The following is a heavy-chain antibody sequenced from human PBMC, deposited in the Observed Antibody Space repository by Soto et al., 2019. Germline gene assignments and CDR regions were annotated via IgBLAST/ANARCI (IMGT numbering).Heavy chain of an antibody. CDR1: GFTFSNAY. Sequence: PGGSLRLSCAASGFTFSNAYMSWVRQAPGEGPEWVGRIKSKVDGGTTDYAAPVKGRFTISRDDSKDTLILQMNSLKTEDTAVYYCATDQKGRYCGGDDCYSGNHDLDVWGKGTTVTVSS. CDR3: ATDQKGRYCGGDDCYSGNHDLDV. J-gene: IGHJ6*04. CDR2: IKSKVDGGTT. D-gene: IGHD2-15*01. V-gene: IGHV3-15*01.